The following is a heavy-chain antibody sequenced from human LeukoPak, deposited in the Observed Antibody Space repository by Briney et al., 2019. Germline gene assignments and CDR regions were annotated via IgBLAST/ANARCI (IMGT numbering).Heavy chain of an antibody. CDR3: AKDAYGGNSRSFAY. V-gene: IGHV3-30*02. CDR1: GFTFSSYG. J-gene: IGHJ4*02. CDR2: IRYDGSNK. D-gene: IGHD4-23*01. Sequence: GGSLRLSCAASGFTFSSYGMHWVRQAPGQGLEWVAFIRYDGSNKYYADSVKGRFTISRDNSKNTLYLHMNNRRGEDTAVSYCAKDAYGGNSRSFAYWGQGTLVTVSS.